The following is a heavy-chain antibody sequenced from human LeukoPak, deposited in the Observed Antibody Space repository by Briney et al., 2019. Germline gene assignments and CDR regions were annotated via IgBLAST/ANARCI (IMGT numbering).Heavy chain of an antibody. J-gene: IGHJ4*02. Sequence: GESPKISCKGSGYSFPNYWIAWVRQMPGKGLEWMGIIYPGDSDTRYSPSFQGQVTISADKSISTVYLQWRSLKASDTAMYYCARHAPSGSDDDYWGQGTLVTVSS. D-gene: IGHD1-26*01. V-gene: IGHV5-51*01. CDR3: ARHAPSGSDDDY. CDR2: IYPGDSDT. CDR1: GYSFPNYW.